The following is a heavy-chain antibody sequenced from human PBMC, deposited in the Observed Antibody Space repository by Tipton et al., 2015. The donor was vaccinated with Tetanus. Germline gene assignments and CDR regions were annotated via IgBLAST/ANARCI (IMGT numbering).Heavy chain of an antibody. D-gene: IGHD3-10*01. Sequence: TLSLICAVSGGSVSNGGYSWSWIRQPPGKGLECIGYISHSGRTYYNPSLNSRVTISLDRSKNQFSLKLTSVTAADTAVYYCARGGGNTMFRGGEFVHSYYYQGMDVWGQGTTVTVSS. V-gene: IGHV4-30-2*01. CDR3: ARGGGNTMFRGGEFVHSYYYQGMDV. J-gene: IGHJ6*02. CDR2: ISHSGRT. CDR1: GGSVSNGGYS.